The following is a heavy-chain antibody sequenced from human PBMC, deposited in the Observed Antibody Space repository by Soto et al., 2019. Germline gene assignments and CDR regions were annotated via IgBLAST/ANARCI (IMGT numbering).Heavy chain of an antibody. CDR2: IYYSGST. J-gene: IGHJ4*02. V-gene: IGHV4-28*03. D-gene: IGHD3-10*01. CDR3: ARVNYYGSGSYEFDH. Sequence: SETLSLTCAVSGYSISSSNWWGWIRQPPGKGLEWIGYIYYSGSTNYNPSLKSRVTISVDTSKNQFSLKLSSVTAADTAVYYCARVNYYGSGSYEFDHWGQGTLVTVSS. CDR1: GYSISSSNW.